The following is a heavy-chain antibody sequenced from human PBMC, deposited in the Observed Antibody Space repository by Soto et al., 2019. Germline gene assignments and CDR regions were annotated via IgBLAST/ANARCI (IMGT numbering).Heavy chain of an antibody. CDR1: GVSVSSGSFY. Sequence: PSETLSLTCTVPGVSVSSGSFYWAWIRQPPGKGLEWIGFGSYSGTTNYKPSLKSRVTISVDTSRSQISLKVSSLTAADTAVYYCDRGATVTQYDYWGQGTLVTVSS. CDR3: DRGATVTQYDY. V-gene: IGHV4-61*01. CDR2: GSYSGTT. D-gene: IGHD4-17*01. J-gene: IGHJ4*02.